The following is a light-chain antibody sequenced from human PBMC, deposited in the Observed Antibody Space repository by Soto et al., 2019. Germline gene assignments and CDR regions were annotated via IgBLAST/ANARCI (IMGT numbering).Light chain of an antibody. CDR3: QQYGSSGT. V-gene: IGKV4-1*01. Sequence: ILMTQSPYSLAVSLGEMSTINCSPIQIVLYSSNNNNYLAWYQQKPGQAPRLLIYGASNRATGIPDRFSGSGSGTDFTLTISRLEPEDFAVYYCQQYGSSGTFGQGTKVDIK. CDR1: QIVLYSSNNNNY. J-gene: IGKJ1*01. CDR2: GAS.